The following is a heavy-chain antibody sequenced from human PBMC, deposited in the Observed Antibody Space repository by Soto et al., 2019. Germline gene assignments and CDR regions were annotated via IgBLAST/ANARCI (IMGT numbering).Heavy chain of an antibody. Sequence: PSETLSLTFTVSGDSLSRADYCWSWIRQAPGKGLEWIGYICYGGSTYHSPSLKSRTSMSVDTSKKQFSLTLTSVTAADTAVYYCAREESGLFDYWRQRRLVTVSS. J-gene: IGHJ4*02. CDR1: GDSLSRADYC. D-gene: IGHD5-12*01. CDR2: ICYGGST. CDR3: AREESGLFDY. V-gene: IGHV4-30-4*08.